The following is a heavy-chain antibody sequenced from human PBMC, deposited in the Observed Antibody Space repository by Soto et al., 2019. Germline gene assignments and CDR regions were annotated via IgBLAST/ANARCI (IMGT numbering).Heavy chain of an antibody. D-gene: IGHD1-26*01. CDR3: AREGSGSYYLAFDY. CDR1: GFTFSSYS. V-gene: IGHV3-48*02. Sequence: GGSLRLSCAASGFTFSSYSMNWVRQAPGKGLEWVSYISSSSSTIYYADSVKGRFTISRDNAKNSLYLQMNSLRDEDTAVYYCAREGSGSYYLAFDYWGQGTLVTVSS. J-gene: IGHJ4*02. CDR2: ISSSSSTI.